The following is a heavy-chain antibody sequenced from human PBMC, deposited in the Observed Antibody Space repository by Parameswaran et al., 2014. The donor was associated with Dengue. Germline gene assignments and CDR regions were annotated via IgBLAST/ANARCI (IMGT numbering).Heavy chain of an antibody. J-gene: IGHJ5*02. CDR2: IIPIFGTV. D-gene: IGHD2-15*01. CDR3: ARVSYCNGGNCYPVGWFDP. Sequence: SWVRQAPGQGLEWMGGIIPIFGTVNYAQKFQGRVAITADESTGTAYMELSSLRSEDTAMYYCARVSYCNGGNCYPVGWFDPWGQGTLVTVSS. V-gene: IGHV1-69*01.